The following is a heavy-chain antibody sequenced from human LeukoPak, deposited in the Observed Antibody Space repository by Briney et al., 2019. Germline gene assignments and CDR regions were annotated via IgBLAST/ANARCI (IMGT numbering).Heavy chain of an antibody. V-gene: IGHV3-23*01. D-gene: IGHD2-21*01. J-gene: IGHJ4*02. CDR3: AKAPVTTYSGAYCYPFDY. Sequence: PGGSLRHSCTTSGFSFNTYSMSWVRQGPGKGLEWVSAISVSGNTYHADSVKGRFTISRDSSKNTLYLQMNSLRAEDAAVYYCAKAPVTTYSGAYCYPFDYWGQGTLVTVSS. CDR2: ISVSGNT. CDR1: GFSFNTYS.